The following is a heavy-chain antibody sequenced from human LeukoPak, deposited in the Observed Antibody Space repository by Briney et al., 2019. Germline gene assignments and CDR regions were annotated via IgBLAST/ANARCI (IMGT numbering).Heavy chain of an antibody. D-gene: IGHD3-10*02. CDR1: GFSFNSYW. CDR2: INPAGSDT. V-gene: IGHV3-7*03. CDR3: SISYVPGKDAYFDL. Sequence: GGSLRLSCAASGFSFNSYWMTWVRQAPGRGLEWVANINPAGSDTYYVDPVRGRFTISRDNAKNLVYLQMSGLRTEDTAMYYCSISYVPGKDAYFDLRGQGTLVTVSS. J-gene: IGHJ5*02.